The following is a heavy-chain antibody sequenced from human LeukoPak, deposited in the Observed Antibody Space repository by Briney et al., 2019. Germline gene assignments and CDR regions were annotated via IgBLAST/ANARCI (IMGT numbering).Heavy chain of an antibody. CDR3: ARERYYDLSVPHGERNWFDP. D-gene: IGHD3-22*01. Sequence: SETLSLTCTVSGGSISSRSYYWGWIRQPPGKGLEWIGSIYYSGSTYYNPSLKSRVTVSVDTSKNQFSLKLSSVTAADTAVYYCARERYYDLSVPHGERNWFDPWGQGTLVTVSS. J-gene: IGHJ5*02. V-gene: IGHV4-39*07. CDR2: IYYSGST. CDR1: GGSISSRSYY.